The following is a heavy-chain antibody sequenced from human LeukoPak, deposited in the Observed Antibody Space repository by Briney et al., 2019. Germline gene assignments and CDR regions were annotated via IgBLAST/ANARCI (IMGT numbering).Heavy chain of an antibody. J-gene: IGHJ4*02. CDR1: GFTFSSYG. CDR3: ARVDYGSGCDS. V-gene: IGHV3-64*01. Sequence: GGTLRLSCAASGFTFSSYGMSWVRQAPGKGLEFVSAISSNGRRTYYANSVKGRFTISRDISKNTLYLQMGSLRAEDMAAYYCARVDYGSGCDSWGQGTLVTVSS. CDR2: ISSNGRRT. D-gene: IGHD6-19*01.